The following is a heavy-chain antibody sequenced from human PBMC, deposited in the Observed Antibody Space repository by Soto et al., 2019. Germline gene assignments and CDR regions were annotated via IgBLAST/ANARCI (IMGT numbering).Heavy chain of an antibody. J-gene: IGHJ4*02. D-gene: IGHD2-15*01. CDR1: VYSRISCYY. V-gene: IGHV4-38-2*01. CDR2: IYHSGST. Sequence: SQTLSLTCAVSVYSRISCYYWGWIRQRPGKGLGLIGSIYHSGSTYYNPSLKSRVTISVDTSKNQFSLKLSSVTAAYTAVYYSVGIVVVYRLPRDLDHCGQATMVNVSS. CDR3: VGIVVVYRLPRDLDH.